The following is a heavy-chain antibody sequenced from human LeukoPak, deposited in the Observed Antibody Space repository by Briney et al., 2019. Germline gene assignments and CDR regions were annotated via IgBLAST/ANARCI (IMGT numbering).Heavy chain of an antibody. J-gene: IGHJ4*02. CDR3: ARKSGSSGYPFDY. V-gene: IGHV3-48*01. CDR1: GFSFSSYS. Sequence: GGSLRLSCAASGFSFSSYSMNWVRQAPGKGLEWVSYITSSSSTMYYAGAVKGRFAISRDNAKNSLYLQMNSLRAEDTAVYYCARKSGSSGYPFDYWGQGTLVTVSS. D-gene: IGHD3-22*01. CDR2: ITSSSSTM.